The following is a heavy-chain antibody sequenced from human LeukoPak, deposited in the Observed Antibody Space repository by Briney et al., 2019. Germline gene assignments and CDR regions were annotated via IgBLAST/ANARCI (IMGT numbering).Heavy chain of an antibody. Sequence: ASVKVSCKASGYTFTSYGISWVRQAPGQGLEWMGWISAYNGNTNYAQKLQGRVTMTTDTSTSTAYMELRSLRSDDTAVYYCARDIGGRYSWYYFDYWGRGTLVTVPS. CDR1: GYTFTSYG. CDR2: ISAYNGNT. V-gene: IGHV1-18*01. CDR3: ARDIGGRYSWYYFDY. D-gene: IGHD2-8*01. J-gene: IGHJ4*02.